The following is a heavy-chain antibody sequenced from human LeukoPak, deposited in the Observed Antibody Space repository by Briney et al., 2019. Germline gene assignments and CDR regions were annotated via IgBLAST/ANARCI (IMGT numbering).Heavy chain of an antibody. J-gene: IGHJ6*03. CDR3: AREHCSGGSCYSIYYYYYMDV. Sequence: GGSLRLSCAASGFTFSSYAMSWVRQAPGKGLEWVSAISGSGGSTYYADSVKGRFTISRDNSKNTLYLQMNSLRAEDTAVYYCAREHCSGGSCYSIYYYYYMDVWGKGTTVTVSS. CDR2: ISGSGGST. CDR1: GFTFSSYA. D-gene: IGHD2-15*01. V-gene: IGHV3-23*01.